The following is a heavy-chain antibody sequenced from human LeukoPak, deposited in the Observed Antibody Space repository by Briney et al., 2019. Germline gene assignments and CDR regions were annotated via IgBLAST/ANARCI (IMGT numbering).Heavy chain of an antibody. Sequence: GGSLRLSCAASGFTFSSYSMNWVRQAPGKGLEWVSYISSSSSTIYYADSVKGRFTISRDNAKNSLYLQMNSLRAEDTAVYYCARVGITMVRGVKSLYYYYYMDVWGKGTTVTVSS. D-gene: IGHD3-10*01. J-gene: IGHJ6*03. CDR3: ARVGITMVRGVKSLYYYYYMDV. CDR2: ISSSSSTI. V-gene: IGHV3-48*01. CDR1: GFTFSSYS.